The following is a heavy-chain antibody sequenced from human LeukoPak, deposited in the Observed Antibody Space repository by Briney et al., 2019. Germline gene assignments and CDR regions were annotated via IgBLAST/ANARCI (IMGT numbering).Heavy chain of an antibody. J-gene: IGHJ6*03. V-gene: IGHV3-7*01. CDR2: IKKDGSEK. CDR3: ARVGTAMVTIVAPYYMDV. CDR1: GFTFSNYA. Sequence: GGSLRLSCAASGFTFSNYAMRWVRQAPGKGLEWVANIKKDGSEKYYVDSVKGRFTISRDNAKTSLYLQMNSLRAEDTAVYYCARVGTAMVTIVAPYYMDVWGKGTTVTVSS. D-gene: IGHD5-18*01.